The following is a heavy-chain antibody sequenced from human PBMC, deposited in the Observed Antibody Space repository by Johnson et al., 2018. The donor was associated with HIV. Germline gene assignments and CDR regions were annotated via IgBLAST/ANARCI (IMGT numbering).Heavy chain of an antibody. CDR2: ISYDGSNK. CDR3: AKGWGAFDI. D-gene: IGHD3-16*01. J-gene: IGHJ3*02. CDR1: GFTFSSYA. Sequence: QVQLVESGGGLVKPGGSLRLSCAASGFTFSSYAMHWVRQAPGKGLEWVAVISYDGSNKSYVDSVKGRFTISRDNARNSLYLQMNSLRAEDTAVYYCAKGWGAFDIWGQGTMVTVSS. V-gene: IGHV3-30-3*01.